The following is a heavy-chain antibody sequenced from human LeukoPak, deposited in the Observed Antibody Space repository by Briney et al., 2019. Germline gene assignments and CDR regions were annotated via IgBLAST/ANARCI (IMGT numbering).Heavy chain of an antibody. CDR2: ISSSSSTI. CDR1: GFTFSSYS. CDR3: AELGITMIGGV. Sequence: RGSLRLSCAASGFTFSSYSMNWVRQAPGKGLEWVSYISSSSSTIYYADSVKGRFTISRDNAKNSLYLQMNSLRAEDTAVYYCAELGITMIGGVWGKGTTVTISS. D-gene: IGHD3-10*02. J-gene: IGHJ6*04. V-gene: IGHV3-48*04.